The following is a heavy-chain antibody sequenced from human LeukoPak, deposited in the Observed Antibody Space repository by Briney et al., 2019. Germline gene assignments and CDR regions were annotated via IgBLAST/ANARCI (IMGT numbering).Heavy chain of an antibody. J-gene: IGHJ4*02. CDR3: AREGDGDFLDY. CDR1: GYTFTGYY. CDR2: IHPNSGGT. Sequence: ASVTVSCTASGYTFTGYYMHWVRQAPGQGLEWMGWIHPNSGGTNQAQKFQGRVTMTRDTSISTAYMELSRLRSDDTAVYYCAREGDGDFLDYWGQGTLVTVSS. V-gene: IGHV1-2*02. D-gene: IGHD3-16*01.